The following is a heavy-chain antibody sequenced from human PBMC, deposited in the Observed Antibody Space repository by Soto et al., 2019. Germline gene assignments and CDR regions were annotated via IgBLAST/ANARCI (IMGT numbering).Heavy chain of an antibody. V-gene: IGHV1-46*01. CDR2: INPSDGST. J-gene: IGHJ4*02. Sequence: ASVKVSCKTSGYTFTTYYMHWVRQAPGQGLEWMGVINPSDGSTYSAQKFQGRVTMTRDTSTSTVYMELNSLRAEDTAVYYCATLQDISGYYQLAYRGQGTLVTVSS. CDR3: ATLQDISGYYQLAY. CDR1: GYTFTTYY. D-gene: IGHD3-22*01.